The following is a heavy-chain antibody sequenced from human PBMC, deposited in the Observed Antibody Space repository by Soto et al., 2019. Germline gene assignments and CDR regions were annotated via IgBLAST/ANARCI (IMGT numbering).Heavy chain of an antibody. J-gene: IGHJ6*02. D-gene: IGHD5-12*01. V-gene: IGHV3-33*01. CDR1: GFTFSSYG. CDR3: ARGDVGFSIVATIRRVSYGMDV. CDR2: IWYDGSNK. Sequence: GGSLRLSCAASGFTFSSYGMHWVRQAPGKGLEWVAVIWYDGSNKYYTDSVKGRFTISRDNSKNTLYLQMNSLRAEDTAVYYCARGDVGFSIVATIRRVSYGMDVWGQGTTVTVSS.